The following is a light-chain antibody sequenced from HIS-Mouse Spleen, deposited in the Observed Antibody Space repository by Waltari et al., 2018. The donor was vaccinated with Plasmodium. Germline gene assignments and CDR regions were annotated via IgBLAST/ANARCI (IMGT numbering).Light chain of an antibody. J-gene: IGKJ5*01. Sequence: DIQMPQSPSSLSASVGDRVTITCRASQGISSWLAWYQQKPEKDPTSLIYAASSLQSGVPSRCSGSGSGTDFTLTISSLQPEDFATYYCQQYNSYPTITFGQGTRLEIK. V-gene: IGKV1D-16*01. CDR3: QQYNSYPTIT. CDR2: AAS. CDR1: QGISSW.